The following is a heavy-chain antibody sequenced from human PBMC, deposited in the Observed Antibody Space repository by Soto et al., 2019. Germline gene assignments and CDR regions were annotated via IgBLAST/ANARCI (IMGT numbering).Heavy chain of an antibody. CDR3: ARAPEGYWMSVSCYFDY. CDR1: GFTFRSYA. J-gene: IGHJ4*02. V-gene: IGHV3-30-3*01. Sequence: QVQLVESGGGVVQPGRSLRLSCAASGFTFRSYAMHWVRQAPGKGLEWVAIISYDGSKTHYADSVKGRFTISRDISNNTLYLQLNSLRAEDTAVYYCARAPEGYWMSVSCYFDYWGQGTLVTVSS. D-gene: IGHD2-2*01. CDR2: ISYDGSKT.